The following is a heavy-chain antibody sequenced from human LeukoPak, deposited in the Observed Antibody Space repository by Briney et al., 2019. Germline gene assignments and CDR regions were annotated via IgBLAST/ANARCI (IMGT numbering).Heavy chain of an antibody. CDR2: IIPIFGTA. CDR3: ARDRDSGYDWDAFDI. V-gene: IGHV1-69*05. J-gene: IGHJ3*02. Sequence: SVKVSCKASGGTFSSYAISWVRQAPGQGLEWMRRIIPIFGTANYAQKFQGRVTITTDESTSTAYMELSSLRSEDTAVYYCARDRDSGYDWDAFDIWGQGTVVTVSS. D-gene: IGHD5-12*01. CDR1: GGTFSSYA.